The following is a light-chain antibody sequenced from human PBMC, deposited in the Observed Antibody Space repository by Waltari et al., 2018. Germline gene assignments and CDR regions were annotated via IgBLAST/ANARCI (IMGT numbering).Light chain of an antibody. CDR2: EVN. CDR3: CSYAGTPRVV. V-gene: IGLV2-23*02. J-gene: IGLJ2*01. Sequence: QSALTQPASVSGSPGQSISISCTGTNNIIRSSNLVPWYQQHPGKAPKVIIFEVNKRPSGVSNRFSGSKSGNTASLTVSGLHPEDEADYYCCSYAGTPRVVFGGGTKLTVL. CDR1: NNIIRSSNL.